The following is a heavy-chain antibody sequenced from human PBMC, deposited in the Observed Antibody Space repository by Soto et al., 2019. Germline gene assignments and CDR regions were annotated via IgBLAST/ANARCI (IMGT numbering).Heavy chain of an antibody. D-gene: IGHD6-25*01. J-gene: IGHJ6*02. CDR1: GGTFSSYA. Sequence: QVQLVQSGAEVKKPGSSVKVSCKASGGTFSSYAISWVRQAPGQGLEWMGGIIPIFGTANYAQKFQGTGTSTPDESTSRAYMELSSLRAEDTAVYFCASDNAAAVGYYFDCGRDVWRQWTTLTVSS. V-gene: IGHV1-69*01. CDR3: ASDNAAAVGYYFDCGRDV. CDR2: IIPIFGTA.